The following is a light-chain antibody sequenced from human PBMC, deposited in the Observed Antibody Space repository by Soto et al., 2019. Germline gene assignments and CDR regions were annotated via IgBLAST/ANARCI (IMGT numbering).Light chain of an antibody. CDR1: SSNIGSNF. V-gene: IGLV1-51*01. Sequence: QSVLTQPPSVSAAPGQKVTISCSGSSSNIGSNFVSWYQHLPGTAPKLVIYDTNERPSGIPDRFSASKSGTSATLGLTGLHTGDEADYYCATWDNSLTAYVXXTGTKVTVL. CDR3: ATWDNSLTAYV. J-gene: IGLJ1*01. CDR2: DTN.